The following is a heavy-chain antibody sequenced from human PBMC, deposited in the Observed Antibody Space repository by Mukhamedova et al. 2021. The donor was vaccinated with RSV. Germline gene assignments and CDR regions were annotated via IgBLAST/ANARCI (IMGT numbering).Heavy chain of an antibody. D-gene: IGHD6-19*01. CDR3: ARGPRGSGWYSVDC. CDR2: IYPSGNT. J-gene: IGHJ4*02. V-gene: IGHV4-4*07. Sequence: EWIGRIYPSGNTNYNPSLRSRVTMSVDTSKNQFSLKLSSVTAADTAVYYCARGPRGSGWYSVDCWGQGSLVTVSS.